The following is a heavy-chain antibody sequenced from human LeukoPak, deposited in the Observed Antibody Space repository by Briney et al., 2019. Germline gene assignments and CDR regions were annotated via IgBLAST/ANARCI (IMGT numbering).Heavy chain of an antibody. D-gene: IGHD5-18*01. V-gene: IGHV1-69*02. J-gene: IGHJ6*02. CDR1: VGTFTSHT. CDR3: ARIPSGDVDTAMVMYYHYGMDV. CDR2: IIPLFGIV. Sequence: SVKVSCKASVGTFTSHTISWVRQAPEQGLEWMGRIIPLFGIVNYAQKFQDSVTITADKPTSTAYMEVSSLRSEDTAVYYCARIPSGDVDTAMVMYYHYGMDVWGQGPTVTVSS.